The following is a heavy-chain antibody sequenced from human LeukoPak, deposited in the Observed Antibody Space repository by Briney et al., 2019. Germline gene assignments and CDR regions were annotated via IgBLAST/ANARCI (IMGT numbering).Heavy chain of an antibody. D-gene: IGHD3-22*01. CDR1: GASVSSGYY. CDR3: ARDTSREIVVVITTINLDAFDI. J-gene: IGHJ3*02. V-gene: IGHV4-38-2*02. CDR2: IYHSGST. Sequence: PSETLSLTCTVSGASVSSGYYWGWIRQPPGKGLEWIGSIYHSGSTYYNPSLKSRVTISVDTSKNQFSLKLSSVTAADTAVYYCARDTSREIVVVITTINLDAFDIWGQGTMVTVSS.